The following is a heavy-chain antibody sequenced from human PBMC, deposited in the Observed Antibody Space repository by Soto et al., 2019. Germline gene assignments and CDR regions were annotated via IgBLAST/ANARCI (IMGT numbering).Heavy chain of an antibody. CDR1: GFTFSSFG. J-gene: IGHJ4*02. CDR2: ISGSGDSS. D-gene: IGHD2-2*03. Sequence: GGSLRLSCTASGFTFSSFGMAWVRQAPGKGLEWVSDISGSGDSSYYADSVKDRFTISRDNPTNTLYLQMNNLRAEDTAVYYCAKVGIGMFSHKHHFDHWGQGT. V-gene: IGHV3-23*01. CDR3: AKVGIGMFSHKHHFDH.